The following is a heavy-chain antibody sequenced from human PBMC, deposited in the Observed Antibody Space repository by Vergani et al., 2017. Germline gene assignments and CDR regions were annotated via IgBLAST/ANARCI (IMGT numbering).Heavy chain of an antibody. J-gene: IGHJ3*01. Sequence: VQLVQSGAELKKPGASVSVSCKGSSHTFQTYGISWVRQAPGKGLEWMAWIRPYTGHTIYAQKFQDRVTMTADTSTNTAYMGLRSLRSDDTAVYFCARVAPSNSEVTPTAFDVWGQGTMVTVSS. V-gene: IGHV1-18*01. CDR3: ARVAPSNSEVTPTAFDV. D-gene: IGHD1-1*01. CDR1: SHTFQTYG. CDR2: IRPYTGHT.